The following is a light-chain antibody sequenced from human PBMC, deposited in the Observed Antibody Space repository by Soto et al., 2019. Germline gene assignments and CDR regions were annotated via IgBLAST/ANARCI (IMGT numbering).Light chain of an antibody. CDR3: QQYGRSSRT. CDR2: GAS. V-gene: IGKV3-20*01. CDR1: QSFSSY. Sequence: VLTQSPGTLSLSAGARATLSCRASQSFSSYLAWYQQKPGQAPRLLIYGASSRATGIPDRFSGSGSGTDLTLTISSVEPEDFAVYYCQQYGRSSRTFGQGTKVEI. J-gene: IGKJ1*01.